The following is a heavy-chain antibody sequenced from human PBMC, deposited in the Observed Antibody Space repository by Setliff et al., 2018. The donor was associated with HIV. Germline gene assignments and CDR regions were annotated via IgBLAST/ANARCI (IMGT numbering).Heavy chain of an antibody. CDR3: ARGVRDNSGWSSYYFDY. V-gene: IGHV4-34*01. Sequence: SETLSLTCAVYGESFSGFYWNWIRQPPGKGLEWIGEINPSGSTNYNPSLKSRVTISVDKAKNQFSLKLTSVTAADTAVYFCARGVRDNSGWSSYYFDYWGQGTLVTVSS. CDR2: INPSGST. D-gene: IGHD6-19*01. CDR1: GESFSGFY. J-gene: IGHJ4*02.